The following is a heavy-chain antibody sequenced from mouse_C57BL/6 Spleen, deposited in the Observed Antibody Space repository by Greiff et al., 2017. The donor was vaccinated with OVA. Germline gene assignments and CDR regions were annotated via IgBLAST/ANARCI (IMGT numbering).Heavy chain of an antibody. J-gene: IGHJ4*01. Sequence: QVTLKVSGPGILQSSQTLSLTCSFSGFSLSTSGMGVSWIRQPSGKGLEWLAHIYWDDDKRYNPSLKSRLTISKDTSRNQVFLKITSVDTADTATYYCARSLSYYSNRRYAMDYWGQGTSVTVAS. V-gene: IGHV8-12*01. CDR3: ARSLSYYSNRRYAMDY. D-gene: IGHD2-5*01. CDR2: IYWDDDK. CDR1: GFSLSTSGMG.